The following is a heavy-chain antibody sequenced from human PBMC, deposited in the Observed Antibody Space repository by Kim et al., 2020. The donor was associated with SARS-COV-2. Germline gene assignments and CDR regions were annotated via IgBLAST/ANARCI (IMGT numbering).Heavy chain of an antibody. V-gene: IGHV3-13*01. CDR1: GFTFRSHG. CDR2: IETGGET. Sequence: GGSLRLSCAASGFTFRSHGMHWVRQVIGKGLEWISIIETGGETYYADSVEGRFTISREKAKNSLYLQMSSLRVGDTAVYYCVRDGSGSWPYSMDVWGQGT. CDR3: VRDGSGSWPYSMDV. D-gene: IGHD3-10*01. J-gene: IGHJ6*02.